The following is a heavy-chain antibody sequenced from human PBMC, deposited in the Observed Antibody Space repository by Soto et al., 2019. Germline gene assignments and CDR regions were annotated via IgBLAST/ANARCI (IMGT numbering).Heavy chain of an antibody. J-gene: IGHJ4*02. CDR3: ARGGYFDSSNYLAY. CDR1: GYTFTSYG. D-gene: IGHD3-22*01. CDR2: INTGNGNT. V-gene: IGHV1-3*04. Sequence: VKVSCKASGYTFTSYGINWVRQAPGRGPEWMGWINTGNGNTKYSQQFQGRVIIDRDTSASTAYMELSSLRSEDTAVYYCARGGYFDSSNYLAYWGLGTLVTVSS.